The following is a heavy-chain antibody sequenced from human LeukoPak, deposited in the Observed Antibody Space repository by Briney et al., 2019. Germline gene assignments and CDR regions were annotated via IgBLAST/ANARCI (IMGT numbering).Heavy chain of an antibody. J-gene: IGHJ3*02. V-gene: IGHV3-7*01. D-gene: IGHD3-22*01. CDR2: IKQDGSEK. CDR1: GFTFSSYW. CDR3: ARDRYYDSSGRIRGSNAFDI. Sequence: PGGSLRLSCAASGFTFSSYWMSWVRQAPGKGLEWVANIKQDGSEKYYVDSVKGRFTISRDNAKNSLYLQMNSLRAEDTAVYYCARDRYYDSSGRIRGSNAFDIWGQGTIVTVSS.